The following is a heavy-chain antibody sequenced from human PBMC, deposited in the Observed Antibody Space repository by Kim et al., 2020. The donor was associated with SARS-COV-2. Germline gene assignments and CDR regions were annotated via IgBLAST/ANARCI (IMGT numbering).Heavy chain of an antibody. CDR3: ARGRGGGNSDS. CDR2: T. Sequence: TKHNPTSKSRVNISIDASKRQFSLNLISVTAADTAVYYCARGRGGGNSDSWGQGTLVTVSS. V-gene: IGHV4-59*09. D-gene: IGHD2-21*02. J-gene: IGHJ5*01.